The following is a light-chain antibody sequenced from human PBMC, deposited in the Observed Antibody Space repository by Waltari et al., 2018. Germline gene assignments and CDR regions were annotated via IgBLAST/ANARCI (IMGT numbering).Light chain of an antibody. CDR3: GAWDDGVKEWV. CDR1: IYNIGINT. Sequence: QSVLTQPPSASGTPGRRVTISCSGTIYNIGINTVNWSQPSPASAPNLLIFSTTQRPSGVPDRFSASKSGTSASLAINGLQAADEADYYCGAWDDGVKEWVFGGGTKLTVL. CDR2: STT. V-gene: IGLV1-44*01. J-gene: IGLJ3*02.